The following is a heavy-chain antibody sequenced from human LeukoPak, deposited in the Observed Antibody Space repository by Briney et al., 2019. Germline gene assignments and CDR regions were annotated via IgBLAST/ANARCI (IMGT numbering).Heavy chain of an antibody. J-gene: IGHJ4*02. Sequence: ASVKVSCKASGYTFTGYYMHWVRQAPGQGLEWMGWINPNSGGTNYAQKFQGRVTMTRDTSISAAYMELSRLRSDDTAVYYCAVGVSTPSPYYFDYWGQGTLVTVSS. CDR1: GYTFTGYY. CDR3: AVGVSTPSPYYFDY. CDR2: INPNSGGT. V-gene: IGHV1-2*02. D-gene: IGHD2-15*01.